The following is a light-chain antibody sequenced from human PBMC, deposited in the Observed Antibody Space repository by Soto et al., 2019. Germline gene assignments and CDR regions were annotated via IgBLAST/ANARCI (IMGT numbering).Light chain of an antibody. Sequence: DIVMTQSPDSLAVSLGERATINCKSSQSLLYSLNNKNYLAWYQQKPGQPPKLLIHWASTREYGVPDRFTGSGSGTDFTLTSSSLQAEDVAVYYCQQYYGAPLTFGGGTKVEIK. V-gene: IGKV4-1*01. J-gene: IGKJ4*01. CDR1: QSLLYSLNNKNY. CDR3: QQYYGAPLT. CDR2: WAS.